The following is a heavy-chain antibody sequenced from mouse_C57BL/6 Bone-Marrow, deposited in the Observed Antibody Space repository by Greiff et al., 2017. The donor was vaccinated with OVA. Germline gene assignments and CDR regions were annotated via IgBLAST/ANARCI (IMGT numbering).Heavy chain of an antibody. Sequence: VKLMESGPELVKPGASVKISCKASGYAFSSSWMNWVKQRPGKGLEWIGRIYPGDGDTNYNGKFKGKATLTADKSSSTAYMQLSSLTSEDSAVYFCAWSRWLPFAYWGQGTLVTVSA. J-gene: IGHJ3*01. CDR3: AWSRWLPFAY. CDR1: GYAFSSSW. V-gene: IGHV1-82*01. D-gene: IGHD2-3*01. CDR2: IYPGDGDT.